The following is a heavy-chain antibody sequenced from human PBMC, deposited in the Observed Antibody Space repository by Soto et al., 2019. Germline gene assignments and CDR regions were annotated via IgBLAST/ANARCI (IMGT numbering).Heavy chain of an antibody. CDR1: GFTFSNFW. J-gene: IGHJ4*02. V-gene: IGHV3-7*04. CDR2: IRQDGSED. CDR3: AGGSGWLIDH. D-gene: IGHD3-10*01. Sequence: EMQLVESGGGLVQPGGSLRLSCAASGFTFSNFWMNWVRQAPGRGLEWLAIIRQDGSEDLYVDSLKDRFTISRDNAKNSLYLQINSLRAEDTAVYYCAGGSGWLIDHWGQGTLVTVSS.